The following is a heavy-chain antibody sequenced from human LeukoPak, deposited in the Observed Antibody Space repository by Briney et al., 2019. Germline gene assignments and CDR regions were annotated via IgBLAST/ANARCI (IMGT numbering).Heavy chain of an antibody. Sequence: SETLSLTCTVSGVSISSSSYYWGWIRQPPGKGLVWIGSIYYSGSTYYNPSLKSRVTISVDTSKNQFSLRLSSVTAADTAVYYCARFCRLSMIVNDDAFDIWGQGTMVTVSS. CDR1: GVSISSSSYY. CDR2: IYYSGST. D-gene: IGHD3-22*01. J-gene: IGHJ3*02. CDR3: ARFCRLSMIVNDDAFDI. V-gene: IGHV4-39*07.